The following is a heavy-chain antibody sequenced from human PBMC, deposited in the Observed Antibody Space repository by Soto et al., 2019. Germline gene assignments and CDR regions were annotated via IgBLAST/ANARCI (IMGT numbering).Heavy chain of an antibody. CDR2: ISSSGSTI. Sequence: PGGSLRLSCAASGFTFSDYYMSWIRQAPGKGLEWVSYISSSGSTIYYADPVKGRFTISRDNAKNSLYLQMNSLRAEDTAVYYCARDRARGYDYSDYWGQGTLVTVSS. CDR3: ARDRARGYDYSDY. J-gene: IGHJ4*02. D-gene: IGHD5-12*01. V-gene: IGHV3-11*01. CDR1: GFTFSDYY.